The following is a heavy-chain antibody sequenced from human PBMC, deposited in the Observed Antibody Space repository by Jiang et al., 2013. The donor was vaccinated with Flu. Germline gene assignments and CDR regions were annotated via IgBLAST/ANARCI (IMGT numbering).Heavy chain of an antibody. CDR2: IYYSGNT. V-gene: IGHV4-39*01. Sequence: GLVKPSETLSLTCTVSGDSISSSGYYWGWIRQPPGQGLEWIGTIYYSGNTYYNPSLKSRVTISVDTSKNQFSLGLTSVTAADTAVYYCARGHGTGLARGVDPWGQGTLVTVSS. CDR3: ARGHGTGLARGVDP. D-gene: IGHD3-10*01. CDR1: GDSISSSGYY. J-gene: IGHJ5*02.